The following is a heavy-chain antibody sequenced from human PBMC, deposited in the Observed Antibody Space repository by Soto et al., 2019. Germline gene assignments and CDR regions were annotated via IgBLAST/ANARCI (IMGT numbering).Heavy chain of an antibody. V-gene: IGHV4-34*01. J-gene: IGHJ4*02. CDR3: ARGSGIVALPGELEDVKYDY. CDR2: INESGST. CDR1: GQSFSGHS. Sequence: QVQLQQWGAGLVKPSETLSLSCAVYGQSFSGHSWAWIRQPPGKGLECTGEINESGSTYYNPSLKSRVTISTDTSKNQFSLKLSSVSAADTAAYFCARGSGIVALPGELEDVKYDYWGQGTLVNVSS. D-gene: IGHD1-1*01.